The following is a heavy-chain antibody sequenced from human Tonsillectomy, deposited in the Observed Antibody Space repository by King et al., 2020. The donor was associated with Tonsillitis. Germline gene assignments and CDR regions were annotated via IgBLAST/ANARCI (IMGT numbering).Heavy chain of an antibody. CDR3: ARDGRSVNTMIVVVPDAFDI. Sequence: HGQLVQSGAEVKKPGSSLKVSCKASGGTFSSYAISWVRQAPGQGLEWMGGIIPIFGTANYAQKFQGRVTITADESTSIAYMELSSLRSEDTAVYYCARDGRSVNTMIVVVPDAFDIWGQGTMVTVSS. D-gene: IGHD3-22*01. J-gene: IGHJ3*02. CDR2: IIPIFGTA. V-gene: IGHV1-69*01. CDR1: GGTFSSYA.